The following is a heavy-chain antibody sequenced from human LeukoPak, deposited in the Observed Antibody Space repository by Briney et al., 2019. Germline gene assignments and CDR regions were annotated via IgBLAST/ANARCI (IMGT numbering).Heavy chain of an antibody. J-gene: IGHJ5*02. V-gene: IGHV1-2*02. CDR1: GYTFTGYY. D-gene: IGHD4-17*01. CDR3: ARGAVTIASNWLDP. CDR2: INPNSGGT. Sequence: ASVTVSCKASGYTFTGYYMHWVRQAPGQGLEWMGWINPNSGGTNYAQKFQGRVTMTRDTSISTAYMELSRLRSDDTAFYYCARGAVTIASNWLDPWGQGTLVTVSS.